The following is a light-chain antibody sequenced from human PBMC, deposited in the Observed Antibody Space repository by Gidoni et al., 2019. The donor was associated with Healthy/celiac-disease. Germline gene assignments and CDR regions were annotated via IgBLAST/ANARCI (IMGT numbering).Light chain of an antibody. CDR1: QSVSSSY. CDR2: GAS. J-gene: IGKJ1*01. Sequence: EIVLTQSPGTLSLSPGERATLSCRASQSVSSSYLAWYQQKPGQAPRLLIYGASSRATGIPYSFSGSGSGTDFTLTISRLEPDDFAVYYCQQYGSSPWAFGQGTKVEIK. CDR3: QQYGSSPWA. V-gene: IGKV3-20*01.